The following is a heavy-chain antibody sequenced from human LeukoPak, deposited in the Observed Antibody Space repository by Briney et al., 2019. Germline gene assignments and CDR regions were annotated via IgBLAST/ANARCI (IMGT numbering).Heavy chain of an antibody. D-gene: IGHD3/OR15-3a*01. CDR2: MYYSGST. CDR1: GDSIRSYY. Sequence: NPSETLSLTCTVSGDSIRSYYWSWIRQPPEKGLEWIGHMYYSGSTNDNPSLKSRVTISVDTSKNQVSLKLSSVTAADTAVYYCARVDPGTYYYGMDVWGQGTTVTVSS. J-gene: IGHJ6*02. V-gene: IGHV4-59*01. CDR3: ARVDPGTYYYGMDV.